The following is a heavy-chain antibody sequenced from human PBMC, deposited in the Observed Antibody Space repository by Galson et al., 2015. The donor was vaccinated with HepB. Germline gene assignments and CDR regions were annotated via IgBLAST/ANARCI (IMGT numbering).Heavy chain of an antibody. CDR2: ISSNGGST. V-gene: IGHV3-64D*06. J-gene: IGHJ4*02. CDR3: VKDGGLLWFGELLSPLDY. Sequence: PLRLSCAASGFTYSSYSMNWVRQAPGKGLEYVAAISSNGGSTYYADSVKGRFTISRDNSKNTLYLQMSSLRAEDTAVYYCVKDGGLLWFGELLSPLDYWGQGTLVTVSS. D-gene: IGHD3-10*01. CDR1: GFTYSSYS.